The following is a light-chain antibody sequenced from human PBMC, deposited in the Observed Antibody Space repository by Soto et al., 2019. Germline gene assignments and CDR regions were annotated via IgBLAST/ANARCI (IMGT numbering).Light chain of an antibody. Sequence: QSALTQPASVSGSPGQSITISCTGSSSDVGGYNYVSWYQHHPGRAPKLMIYDVSNRPSGVSNRFSCSKSGNTASLTISGLQAEDEADYHCSSYTSSSTLYVFGTGTKLTVL. J-gene: IGLJ1*01. CDR3: SSYTSSSTLYV. CDR1: SSDVGGYNY. CDR2: DVS. V-gene: IGLV2-14*03.